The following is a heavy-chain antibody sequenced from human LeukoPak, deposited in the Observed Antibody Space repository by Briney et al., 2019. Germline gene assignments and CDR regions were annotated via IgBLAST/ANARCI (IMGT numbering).Heavy chain of an antibody. D-gene: IGHD1-26*01. CDR1: GFTVSSNY. CDR3: ARTVGASYFDY. J-gene: IGHJ4*02. V-gene: IGHV3-53*01. CDR2: IYSGGST. Sequence: PGGSPRLSCAASGFTVSSNYMSWVRQAPGKGLEWVSVIYSGGSTYYADSVKGRFTISRDNSKNTLYLQMNSLRAEDTAVYYCARTVGASYFDYWGQGTLVTVSS.